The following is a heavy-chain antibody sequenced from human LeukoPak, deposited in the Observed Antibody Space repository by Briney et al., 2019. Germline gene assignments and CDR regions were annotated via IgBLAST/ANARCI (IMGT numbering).Heavy chain of an antibody. CDR3: AKDGLYYYDSSGHDY. D-gene: IGHD3-22*01. CDR2: ISGSGGST. J-gene: IGHJ4*02. V-gene: IGHV3-23*01. CDR1: GLNFNNAW. Sequence: PGGSLRLSCAASGLNFNNAWMSWVRQAPGKGLEWVSAISGSGGSTYYADSVKGRFTISRDNSKNTLYLQMNSLRAEDTAVYYCAKDGLYYYDSSGHDYWGQGTLVTVSS.